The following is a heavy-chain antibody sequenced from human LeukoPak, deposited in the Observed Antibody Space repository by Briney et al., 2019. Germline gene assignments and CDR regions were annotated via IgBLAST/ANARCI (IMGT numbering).Heavy chain of an antibody. J-gene: IGHJ4*02. Sequence: SETLSLTCTVSGGSISSSSYYWGWIRQPPGKGLEWIGSIYYSGSTYYNPSLKSRVTISVDTSKNQFSLKLSSVTAADTAVYYCARVGPTRDFWSGYYCFDYWGQGTLVTVSS. V-gene: IGHV4-39*07. CDR3: ARVGPTRDFWSGYYCFDY. CDR1: GGSISSSSYY. CDR2: IYYSGST. D-gene: IGHD3-3*01.